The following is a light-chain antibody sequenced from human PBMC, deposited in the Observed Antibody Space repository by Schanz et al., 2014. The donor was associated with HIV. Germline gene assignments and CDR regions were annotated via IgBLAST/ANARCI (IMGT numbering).Light chain of an antibody. J-gene: IGKJ1*01. CDR3: QQYDNYSPT. V-gene: IGKV3-20*01. CDR1: QSVSSSY. Sequence: EIVLTQSPGTLSLSPGERATLSCRASQSVSSSYLAWYQQKPGQAPRLLIYGASSRATGIPDRFSGSGSGTEFTLTISDLQPDDSASYYCQQYDNYSPTFGQGTKVEI. CDR2: GAS.